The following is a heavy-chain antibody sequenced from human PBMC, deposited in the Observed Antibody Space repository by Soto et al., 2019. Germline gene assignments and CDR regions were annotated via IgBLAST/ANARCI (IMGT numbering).Heavy chain of an antibody. J-gene: IGHJ6*02. Sequence: GESLKIACKGSVYSFTSYCIGWVRQMPVKGRDWMGIIYPCDSDTRYSPSFQGQVTISADKSISTAYLQWSSLKASDTAMYYCARHLSSHYYYYGMDVWGQGTTVTVSS. CDR2: IYPCDSDT. V-gene: IGHV5-51*01. D-gene: IGHD6-6*01. CDR1: VYSFTSYC. CDR3: ARHLSSHYYYYGMDV.